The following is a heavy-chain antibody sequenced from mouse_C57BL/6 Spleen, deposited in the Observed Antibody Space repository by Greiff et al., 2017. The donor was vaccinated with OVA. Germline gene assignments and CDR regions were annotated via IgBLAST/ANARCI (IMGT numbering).Heavy chain of an antibody. Sequence: VQLQQSGPELVKPGASVKISCKASGYTFTDYYMNWVKQSHGKSLEWIGDINPNNGGTSYNQKFKGKATLTVDKSSSTAYMELRSLTSEDSAVYYCARDGNSHYYAMDYWGQGTSVTVSS. J-gene: IGHJ4*01. CDR2: INPNNGGT. CDR1: GYTFTDYY. V-gene: IGHV1-26*01. CDR3: ARDGNSHYYAMDY. D-gene: IGHD2-1*01.